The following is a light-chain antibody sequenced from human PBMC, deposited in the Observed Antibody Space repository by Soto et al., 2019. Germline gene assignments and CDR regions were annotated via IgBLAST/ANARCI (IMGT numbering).Light chain of an antibody. V-gene: IGLV2-8*01. J-gene: IGLJ2*01. CDR2: DVT. CDR1: SSDVGGYNY. Sequence: QSALTQPPSASGSPGQSVTISCTGTSSDVGGYNYVSWYQQHPGKAPKLMIYDVTKRPSGVPDRFSGSKSGNTASLTVSGLHAEDEADYYCSSYAGSNNLVVFGGGTKLTVL. CDR3: SSYAGSNNLVV.